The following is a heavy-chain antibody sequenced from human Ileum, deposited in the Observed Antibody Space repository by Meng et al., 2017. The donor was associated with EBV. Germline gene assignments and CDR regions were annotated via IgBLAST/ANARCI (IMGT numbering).Heavy chain of an antibody. CDR1: GGAFGDHA. CDR3: ARDWAAPGTSWFDL. CDR2: IIPKFGST. D-gene: IGHD6-13*01. Sequence: QVHLVQSGACVMKAGSSVKVSWKTSGGAFGDHAFSWVRQAPGQGLEWMGGIIPKFGSTNYAQRFQARFTITADAFTNTAYMELSSLKSEDTAVYYFARDWAAPGTSWFDLWGQGTLVTVSS. V-gene: IGHV1-69*01. J-gene: IGHJ5*02.